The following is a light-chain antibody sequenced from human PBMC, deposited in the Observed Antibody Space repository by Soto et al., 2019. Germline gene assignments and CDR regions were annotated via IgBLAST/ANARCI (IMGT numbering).Light chain of an antibody. CDR1: QSVLYSSSNNNY. J-gene: IGKJ4*01. V-gene: IGKV4-1*01. Sequence: DIVMTQSPDSLAVSLGERATINCKSSQSVLYSSSNNNYLAWYQQRPGQPPQLLIYWASTRESGVPDRFSGSGSGTDFTLTISSLQAEDVAVYYCQQYYDTPLTFGGGTKVDIK. CDR2: WAS. CDR3: QQYYDTPLT.